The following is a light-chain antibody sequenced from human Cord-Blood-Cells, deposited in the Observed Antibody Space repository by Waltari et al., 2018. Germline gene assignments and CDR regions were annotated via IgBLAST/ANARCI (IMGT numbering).Light chain of an antibody. CDR2: EGS. CDR3: CSYAGSSTWV. V-gene: IGLV2-23*01. CDR1: SSDVGSYNL. Sequence: QSALTQPASVSGSPGQSITISCTGTSSDVGSYNLVSWYQQDTGKAPKLMIYEGSKRPSGVSKRFSGSKSGNTASLTISGLQAEDEADYYCCSYAGSSTWVFGGGTKLTVL. J-gene: IGLJ3*02.